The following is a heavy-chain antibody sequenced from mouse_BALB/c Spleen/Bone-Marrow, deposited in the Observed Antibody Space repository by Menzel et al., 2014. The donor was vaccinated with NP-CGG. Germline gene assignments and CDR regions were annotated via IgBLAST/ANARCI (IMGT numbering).Heavy chain of an antibody. CDR2: IRNKANGYTT. CDR3: ARDDHYAMDY. Sequence: EVKLVESGGSLVQPGGSLRLSCATSGFTFTDYYMSWVRQPPGKALEWLGFIRNKANGYTTEYSASVKGRFTISRDNSQSILYLQMNTLRAEDSATYYCARDDHYAMDYWGQGTSVTVSS. V-gene: IGHV7-3*02. J-gene: IGHJ4*01. CDR1: GFTFTDYY.